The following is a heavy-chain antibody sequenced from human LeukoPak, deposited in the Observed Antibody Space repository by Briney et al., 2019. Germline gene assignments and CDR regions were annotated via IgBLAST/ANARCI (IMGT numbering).Heavy chain of an antibody. V-gene: IGHV3-23*01. Sequence: GGSLRLSCAASGFIFNNYGLIWVRQAPGMGLEWVSAISNDGGGTNYADFVKGRFTISRDNSKNTLFLQMNSLRAEDTALYYCAKGSSGYFVDLWGQGTLVTVSS. CDR2: ISNDGGGT. CDR1: GFIFNNYG. CDR3: AKGSSGYFVDL. D-gene: IGHD3-22*01. J-gene: IGHJ5*02.